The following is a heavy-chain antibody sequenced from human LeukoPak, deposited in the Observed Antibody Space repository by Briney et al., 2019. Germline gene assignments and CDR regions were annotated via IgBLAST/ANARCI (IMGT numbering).Heavy chain of an antibody. CDR1: GATFSKSS. J-gene: IGHJ6*02. D-gene: IGHD2-2*02. Sequence: ASVKDSFKGSGATFSKSSISWVRPAPGQGLEWIGRTILLVGVTHYAQKLTRRVTITADRSTCTAFMALSSITSEDTAVYYCARVQAVGVPVAIDAYYDYGMDTWGQGTTVTVSS. CDR2: TILLVGVT. CDR3: ARVQAVGVPVAIDAYYDYGMDT. V-gene: IGHV1-69*04.